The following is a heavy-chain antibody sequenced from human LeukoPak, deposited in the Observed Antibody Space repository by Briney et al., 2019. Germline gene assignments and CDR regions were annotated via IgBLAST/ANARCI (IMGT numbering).Heavy chain of an antibody. CDR2: ISWNSGSI. V-gene: IGHV3-9*01. CDR3: AKSMSAGFDAFDI. Sequence: GRSLRLSCAAAIFTFDDYAMHWVRQARGNGLEWVSGISWNSGSIAYADSVKGQFTISRDNAKNSLYLQMNSLRAEDTALYYCAKSMSAGFDAFDIWGQGTMVTVSS. D-gene: IGHD2-8*01. J-gene: IGHJ3*02. CDR1: IFTFDDYA.